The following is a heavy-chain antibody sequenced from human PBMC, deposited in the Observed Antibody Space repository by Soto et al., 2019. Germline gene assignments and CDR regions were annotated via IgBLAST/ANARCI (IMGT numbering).Heavy chain of an antibody. D-gene: IGHD6-13*01. Sequence: EVQLVQSGAEVKKPGESLKISCKGSGYSFTSYWIGWVRQMPGKGLEWMGIIYPGDSDTRYSPSFQGQVTISADKPISPAYLQWSSLKASDTAMYYCARPRSSSRYYYGMDVWGQGTTVTVSS. CDR2: IYPGDSDT. J-gene: IGHJ6*02. CDR3: ARPRSSSRYYYGMDV. V-gene: IGHV5-51*04. CDR1: GYSFTSYW.